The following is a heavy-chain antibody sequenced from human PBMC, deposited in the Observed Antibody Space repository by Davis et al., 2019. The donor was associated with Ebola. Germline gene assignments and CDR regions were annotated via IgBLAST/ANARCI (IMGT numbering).Heavy chain of an antibody. CDR3: ARGHFADIVVVPAANSWFDP. Sequence: ASVKVSCKASGYTFTGYYMHWVRQAPGQGLEWMGWINPNSGGTNYAQKFQGWVTMTRDTSISTAYMELSRLRSDDTAVYYCARGHFADIVVVPAANSWFDPWGQGTLVTVSS. J-gene: IGHJ5*02. D-gene: IGHD2-2*01. CDR1: GYTFTGYY. CDR2: INPNSGGT. V-gene: IGHV1-2*04.